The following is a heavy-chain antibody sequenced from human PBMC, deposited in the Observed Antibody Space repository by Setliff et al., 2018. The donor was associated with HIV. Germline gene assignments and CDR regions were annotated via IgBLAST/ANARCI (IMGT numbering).Heavy chain of an antibody. D-gene: IGHD3-22*01. Sequence: SETLSLTCTVSGGSISRYYWSWIRQPPGKGLEWIGYSHTSGNTNYNPSLKSRVTTSVDTSKNQFSLKLSSVTAADTAAYYCARHAIDSGGYYSQFDYWGQGTLVTVSS. V-gene: IGHV4-4*09. CDR2: SHTSGNT. CDR3: ARHAIDSGGYYSQFDY. CDR1: GGSISRYY. J-gene: IGHJ4*02.